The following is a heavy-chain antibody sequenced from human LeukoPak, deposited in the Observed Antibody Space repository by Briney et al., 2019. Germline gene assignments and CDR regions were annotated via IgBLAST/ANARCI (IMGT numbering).Heavy chain of an antibody. CDR2: INHSGST. J-gene: IGHJ4*02. CDR1: GGSYSGYY. V-gene: IGHV4-34*01. D-gene: IGHD6-6*01. Sequence: SETLSLTCAVHGGSYSGYYWSWIRQPPGKGLEWIGEINHSGSTNYNPSLKSRVTISVDTSKNQFSLKLSSVTAADTAVYYCARGRKSSIAAGFDYWGQGTLVTVSS. CDR3: ARGRKSSIAAGFDY.